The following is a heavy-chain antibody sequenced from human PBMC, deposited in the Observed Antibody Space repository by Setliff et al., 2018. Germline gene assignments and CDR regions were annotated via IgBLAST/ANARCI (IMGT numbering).Heavy chain of an antibody. J-gene: IGHJ6*02. CDR3: ARPMYDILTGPPYGMDV. CDR1: GYTFTSYY. D-gene: IGHD3-9*01. CDR2: INPSGGST. V-gene: IGHV1-46*01. Sequence: ASVKVSCKASGYTFTSYYMHWVRQAPGQGLEWMGIINPSGGSTSYAQKFQGRVTMTRNTSISTAYMELSRLRSEDTAVYYCARPMYDILTGPPYGMDVWGQGTTVTVSS.